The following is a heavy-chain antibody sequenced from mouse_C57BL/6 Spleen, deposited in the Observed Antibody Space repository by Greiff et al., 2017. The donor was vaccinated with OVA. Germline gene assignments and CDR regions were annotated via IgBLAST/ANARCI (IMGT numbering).Heavy chain of an antibody. J-gene: IGHJ3*01. CDR2: INPSSGYT. CDR1: GYTFTSYW. CDR3: APTAQATAWFAY. V-gene: IGHV1-7*01. D-gene: IGHD3-2*02. Sequence: QVQLKESGAELAKPGASVKLSCKASGYTFTSYWMHWVKQRPGQGLEWIGYINPSSGYTKYNQKFKDKATLTADKSSSTAYMQLSSLTYEDSAVYYCAPTAQATAWFAYWGQGTLVTVSA.